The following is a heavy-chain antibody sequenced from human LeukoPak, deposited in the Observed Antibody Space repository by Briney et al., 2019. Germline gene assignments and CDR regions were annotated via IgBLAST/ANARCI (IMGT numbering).Heavy chain of an antibody. CDR2: IYSGGST. Sequence: GGSLRLSCAASGFTVSSNYMSWVRQAPGKRLEWVSVIYSGGSTYYADSVKGRFTISRDNSKNTLYLQMNSLRAEDTAVYYCARDGYSSGWLLYMDVWGKGTTVTVSS. CDR3: ARDGYSSGWLLYMDV. J-gene: IGHJ6*03. D-gene: IGHD6-19*01. CDR1: GFTVSSNY. V-gene: IGHV3-53*01.